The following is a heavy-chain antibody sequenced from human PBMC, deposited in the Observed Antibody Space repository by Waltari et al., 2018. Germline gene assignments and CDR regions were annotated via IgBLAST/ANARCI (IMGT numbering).Heavy chain of an antibody. CDR1: GFTFSSYE. Sequence: EVQLAESGGGLVQPGGSLRLSCAASGFTFSSYEMNWVRQAPGKGLEWVSYISSSGSTKYYADSVKGRFTISRDNAKNSLYLLMTSLRAEDTAVYYCARPESDYWGQGTLVTVSS. CDR2: ISSSGSTK. J-gene: IGHJ4*02. V-gene: IGHV3-48*03. CDR3: ARPESDY.